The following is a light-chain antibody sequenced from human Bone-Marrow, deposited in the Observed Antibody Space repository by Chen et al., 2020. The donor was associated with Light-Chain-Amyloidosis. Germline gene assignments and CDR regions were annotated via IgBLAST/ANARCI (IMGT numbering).Light chain of an antibody. V-gene: IGLV2-14*01. CDR1: SSDVGGDNH. CDR3: SSYTITSTLV. CDR2: EVT. Sequence: QSALTQPASVSGSPGQSITISCTGTSSDVGGDNHVSWYQQHPDKPPKLRIYEVTNRPSWVPDRFSGSKSDNPASLTISGLQTEDEADYFCSSYTITSTLVFGSGTRVPVL. J-gene: IGLJ1*01.